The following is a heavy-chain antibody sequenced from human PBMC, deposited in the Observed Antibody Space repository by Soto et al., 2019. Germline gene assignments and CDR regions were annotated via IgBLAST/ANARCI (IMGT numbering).Heavy chain of an antibody. V-gene: IGHV4-59*01. CDR2: IYYSGST. D-gene: IGHD6-6*01. CDR3: AREPAARLDYSYYYMNA. J-gene: IGHJ6*03. CDR1: GGSISSYY. Sequence: SSETLSLTCTVSGGSISSYYWSWIRQPPGKGLEWIGDIYYSGSTNYNPSLKSRVTISVDTSKNQFSLKLSSVTAADTAVYYCAREPAARLDYSYYYMNAWGKGTRVTVSS.